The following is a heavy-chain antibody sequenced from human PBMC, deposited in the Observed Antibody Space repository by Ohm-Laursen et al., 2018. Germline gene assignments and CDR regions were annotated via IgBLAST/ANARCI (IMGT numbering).Heavy chain of an antibody. D-gene: IGHD3-22*01. CDR1: GFTFSSYG. CDR2: ISYDGSNK. J-gene: IGHJ3*02. CDR3: ANGDYYDRGNAFDI. V-gene: IGHV3-30*18. Sequence: SLRLSCTAPGFTFSSYGMHWVRQAPGKGLEWVAVISYDGSNKYYADSVKGRFTISRDNSKNTLYLQMNSLRAEDTAAYYCANGDYYDRGNAFDIWGQGTMVTVSS.